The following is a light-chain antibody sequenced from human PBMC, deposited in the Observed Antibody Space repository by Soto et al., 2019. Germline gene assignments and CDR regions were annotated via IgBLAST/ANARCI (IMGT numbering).Light chain of an antibody. Sequence: AIQMTQSPSSLSASVGDRVTITCRASQDIRNDLGWYQQKPGRAPKLLIYDTTNLQSGVPSRFSGSGSGTDFTLTISSLQPEDFAAYYCQQSYSIPLTFGGGTEVEIK. J-gene: IGKJ4*01. V-gene: IGKV1-6*01. CDR3: QQSYSIPLT. CDR1: QDIRND. CDR2: DTT.